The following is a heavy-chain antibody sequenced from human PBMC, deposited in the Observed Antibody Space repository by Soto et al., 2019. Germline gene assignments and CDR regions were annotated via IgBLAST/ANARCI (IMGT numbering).Heavy chain of an antibody. CDR1: GGTFSSYA. V-gene: IGHV1-69*01. CDR2: IIPIFGTA. CDR3: ARDQYYDSSGYYPIFDY. D-gene: IGHD3-22*01. Sequence: QVQLVQSGAEVKKPGSSVKVSCKASGGTFSSYAISWVRQAPGQGLEWMGGIIPIFGTANYAQKFQGRVTITADEATSTGYMELSSVRSEDTAVYYCARDQYYDSSGYYPIFDYWGQGTLVTVSS. J-gene: IGHJ4*02.